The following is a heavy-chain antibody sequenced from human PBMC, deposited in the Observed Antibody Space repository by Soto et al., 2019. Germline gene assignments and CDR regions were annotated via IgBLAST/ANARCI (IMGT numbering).Heavy chain of an antibody. CDR3: ARRRDGYNLHYFDY. V-gene: IGHV4-39*01. D-gene: IGHD5-12*01. CDR1: GGSISSSSYY. CDR2: IYYSGST. J-gene: IGHJ4*02. Sequence: SETQCHSNTVSGGSISSSSYYWGRIRQPPGKGLEWIGSIYYSGSTYYNPSLKSRVTISVDTSKNQFSLKLSSVTAADTAVYYCARRRDGYNLHYFDYWGQGTLVTVSS.